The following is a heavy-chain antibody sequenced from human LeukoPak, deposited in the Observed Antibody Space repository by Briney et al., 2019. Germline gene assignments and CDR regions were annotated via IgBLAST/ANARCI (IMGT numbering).Heavy chain of an antibody. CDR1: GFAFDEHG. Sequence: GGSLRLSCTASGFAFDEHGMSWVRQVPGKELEWVSGINWSGGSTGYADPLRGRFTISRDNAKNSLYLQMDSLRAEDTASYYCARAPITSPFYFDSWGQGTLVTVSS. V-gene: IGHV3-20*04. D-gene: IGHD2-2*01. J-gene: IGHJ4*02. CDR2: INWSGGST. CDR3: ARAPITSPFYFDS.